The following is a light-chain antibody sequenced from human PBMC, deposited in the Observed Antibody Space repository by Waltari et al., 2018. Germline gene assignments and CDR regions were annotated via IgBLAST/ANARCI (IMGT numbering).Light chain of an antibody. Sequence: QSVLTQPPSTSGTPRQRVTISCSGNNSNIGRNTVNWYQQFPGAAPTLLVYNNVRRPPGVPARFSGSKAGTSASLAILGVRPEDEADYYCATWDDSLNGPVFGGGTKLTVL. V-gene: IGLV1-44*01. CDR2: NNV. CDR1: NSNIGRNT. J-gene: IGLJ2*01. CDR3: ATWDDSLNGPV.